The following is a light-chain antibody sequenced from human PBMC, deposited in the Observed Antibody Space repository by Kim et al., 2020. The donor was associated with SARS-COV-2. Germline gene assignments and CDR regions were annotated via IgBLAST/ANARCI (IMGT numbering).Light chain of an antibody. Sequence: SAGERATLSCRASQSVSSTYLAWYQQKPGQAPRLLIYGASSRATGIPDRFSGSGSGTDFTLTITRLEPEDFAVYYCQQYSSSPATFGQGTKVDIK. CDR1: QSVSSTY. J-gene: IGKJ1*01. CDR2: GAS. CDR3: QQYSSSPAT. V-gene: IGKV3-20*01.